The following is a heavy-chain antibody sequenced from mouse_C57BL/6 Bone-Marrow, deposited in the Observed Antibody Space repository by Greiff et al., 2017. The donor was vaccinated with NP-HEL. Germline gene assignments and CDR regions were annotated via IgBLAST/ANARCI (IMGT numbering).Heavy chain of an antibody. V-gene: IGHV5-4*01. CDR3: AREEIYDGYYAMDY. Sequence: EVQVVESGGGLVKPGGSLKLSCAASGFTFSSYAMSWVRQTPEKRLAWVATISDGGSYTYYPDNVKGRFTISRDNAKNNLYLQMSHLKSEDTAMYYCAREEIYDGYYAMDYWGQGTSVTVSS. CDR2: ISDGGSYT. CDR1: GFTFSSYA. D-gene: IGHD2-3*01. J-gene: IGHJ4*01.